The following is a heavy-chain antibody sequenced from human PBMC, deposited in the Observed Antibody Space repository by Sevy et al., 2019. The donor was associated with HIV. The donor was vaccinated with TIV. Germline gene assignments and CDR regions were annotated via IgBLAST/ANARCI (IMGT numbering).Heavy chain of an antibody. CDR2: IKQDGSEK. CDR3: ARIDYGAARGAFDI. Sequence: GGSLRLSCAASGFTFSSYWMSWVRQAPGKGLEWVANIKQDGSEKYYVDYVKGRFTISRDNAKNSLYLQMNSLRAEDTAVYYCARIDYGAARGAFDIWGQGTMVTVSS. D-gene: IGHD4-17*01. J-gene: IGHJ3*02. V-gene: IGHV3-7*03. CDR1: GFTFSSYW.